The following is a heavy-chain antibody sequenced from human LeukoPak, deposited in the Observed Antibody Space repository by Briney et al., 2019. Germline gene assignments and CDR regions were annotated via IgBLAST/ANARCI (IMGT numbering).Heavy chain of an antibody. D-gene: IGHD2-2*01. J-gene: IGHJ5*02. CDR1: GGSISSGGYY. CDR3: ARDYCSSTLCRGHNWFDP. Sequence: SETLSLTCTVSGGSISSGGYYWSWIRQSPGKGLEWIGYIYHSGSTYYNPSLKSRVTMSVDTSKNQFSLKLSSVTAADTAVYYCARDYCSSTLCRGHNWFDPWGQGTLVTVSS. V-gene: IGHV4-30-2*06. CDR2: IYHSGST.